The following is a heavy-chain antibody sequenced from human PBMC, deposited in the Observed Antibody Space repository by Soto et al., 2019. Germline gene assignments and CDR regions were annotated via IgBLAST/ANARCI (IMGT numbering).Heavy chain of an antibody. D-gene: IGHD4-17*01. CDR2: IYYSGST. Sequence: TAETLSLTCTFSGGAISSSSYYFCWIRHPPGKGLECIGSIYYSGSTYYNPSFKSRVTISVDTSKNQFSLKLSSVTAADTAVYYCARQGNDYGDHYYFDYWGQGTLVTVSS. CDR1: GGAISSSSYY. V-gene: IGHV4-39*01. CDR3: ARQGNDYGDHYYFDY. J-gene: IGHJ4*02.